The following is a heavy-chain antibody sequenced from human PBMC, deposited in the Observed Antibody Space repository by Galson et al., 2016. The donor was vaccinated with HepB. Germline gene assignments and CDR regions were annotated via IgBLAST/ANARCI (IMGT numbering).Heavy chain of an antibody. CDR2: TWYDGSNK. CDR1: GFTFSDYG. J-gene: IGHJ4*02. V-gene: IGHV3-33*01. D-gene: IGHD3-10*01. Sequence: SLRLSCAASGFTFSDYGMHWVRQAPGKGLEWVAVTWYDGSNKYYADSVKGRFTISRDNSKNTVFLQMNGLRAEDTAVYYCARWGGNWGLQGVIYLDYWGQGTLVTVSS. CDR3: ARWGGNWGLQGVIYLDY.